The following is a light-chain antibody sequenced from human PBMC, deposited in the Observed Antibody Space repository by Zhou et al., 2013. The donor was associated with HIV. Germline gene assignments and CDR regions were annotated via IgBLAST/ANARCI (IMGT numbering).Light chain of an antibody. V-gene: IGKV3-15*01. J-gene: IGKJ4*01. CDR2: TAS. CDR3: QQYESLPLT. Sequence: EIVMTQFPATVSVFPGDRATLSCRASQGLNGDLAWYQQKPGQTPRLIIYTASTRATNTPARFSGSGSATDFSLVISSLRPDDIGTYYCQQYESLPLTFGGGTRVEI. CDR1: QGLNGD.